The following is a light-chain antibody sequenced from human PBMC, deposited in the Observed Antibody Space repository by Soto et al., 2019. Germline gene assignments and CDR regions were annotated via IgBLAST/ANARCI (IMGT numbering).Light chain of an antibody. V-gene: IGKV3D-15*01. CDR2: GAS. J-gene: IGKJ1*01. CDR1: QSVSSN. CDR3: QQRSNWPPWS. Sequence: ETLETQSPAILSVSPGERATLACRTSQSVSSNFAWYRQKPGQAPSLLIFGASTRATGIPDRFSGSGSGTEFTLTISSLEPEDFAVYYCQQRSNWPPWSFGQGTTVDIK.